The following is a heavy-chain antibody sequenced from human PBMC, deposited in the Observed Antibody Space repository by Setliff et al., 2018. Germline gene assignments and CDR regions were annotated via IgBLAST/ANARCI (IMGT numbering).Heavy chain of an antibody. CDR3: ARLPRTVTHFDY. V-gene: IGHV4-59*01. D-gene: IGHD4-17*01. Sequence: KASETLSLTCTVSGVSIRSYYWGWIRQPPGKGLEWIGYIFYSGSSNYNPSLQSRVSISVDTSKNQLSLKLDSLTAADTAVYFCARLPRTVTHFDYWGQGALVTVSS. J-gene: IGHJ4*02. CDR2: IFYSGSS. CDR1: GVSIRSYY.